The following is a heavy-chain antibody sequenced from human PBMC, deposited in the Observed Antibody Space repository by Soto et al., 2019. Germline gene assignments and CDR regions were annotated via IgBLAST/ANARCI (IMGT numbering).Heavy chain of an antibody. CDR1: GYTFTSYG. CDR3: ARDENIRYYYDSSPRFDP. J-gene: IGHJ5*02. D-gene: IGHD3-22*01. Sequence: ASVKVSCKASGYTFTSYGISWVRQAPGQGLEWMGRISAYNGNTNYAQKLQGRVTMTTDTSTSTAYMELRSLRSDDTAVYYCARDENIRYYYDSSPRFDPWGQGTLVTVSS. V-gene: IGHV1-18*01. CDR2: ISAYNGNT.